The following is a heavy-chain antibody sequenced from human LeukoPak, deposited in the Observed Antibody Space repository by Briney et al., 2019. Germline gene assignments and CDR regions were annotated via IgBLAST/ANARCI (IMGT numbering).Heavy chain of an antibody. CDR3: AELGITMIGGV. CDR2: ISSSSYI. V-gene: IGHV3-69-1*02. CDR1: GFTFSDYY. J-gene: IGHJ6*04. Sequence: PGGSLRLSCAASGFTFSDYYMSWVRQAPGKGLEWVSFISSSSYIYYADSVKGRFTISRDNAKNSLYLQMNSLRAEDTAVYYCAELGITMIGGVWGKGTTVTISS. D-gene: IGHD3-10*02.